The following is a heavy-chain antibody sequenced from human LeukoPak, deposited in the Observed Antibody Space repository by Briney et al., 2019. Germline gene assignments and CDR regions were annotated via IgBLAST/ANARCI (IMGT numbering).Heavy chain of an antibody. CDR3: AREASGI. V-gene: IGHV4-34*01. CDR2: INHSGST. Sequence: SETLSLTCAVYGGSFSAHYWSWIRQPPGKGLEWIGEINHSGSTNYNPSLKSRVTISVDTSKNQFSLKLSSVTAADTAVYYCAREASGIWGQGTMVTVSS. J-gene: IGHJ3*02. CDR1: GGSFSAHY.